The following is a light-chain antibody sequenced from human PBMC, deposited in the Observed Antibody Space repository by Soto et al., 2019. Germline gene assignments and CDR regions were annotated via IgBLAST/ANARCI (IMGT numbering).Light chain of an antibody. V-gene: IGLV1-44*01. CDR3: AAWDDSLNGPSVV. CDR2: SNN. CDR1: SSNIGSNT. J-gene: IGLJ2*01. Sequence: QSVLTQPPSASGTPGQRVTISCSGSSSNIGSNTVNWYQQLPGTAPKLLIYSNNQRPSGVPDRFSGSKSSTSASLAISGLQSEDEADYYCAAWDDSLNGPSVVFGGGTQLTVL.